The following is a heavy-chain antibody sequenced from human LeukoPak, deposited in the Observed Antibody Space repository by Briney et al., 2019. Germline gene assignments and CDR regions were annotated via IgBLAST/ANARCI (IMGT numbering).Heavy chain of an antibody. Sequence: PSETLSLTCTVSGGSISSYYWSWIRQPPGKGLEWIGYIYYSGSTNYNPSLKSRVTISVDTSKNQFSLKLSSVTAADTAVYYCARRYFYYDSSGYYYEAFDIWGQGTMVTVSS. D-gene: IGHD3-22*01. J-gene: IGHJ3*02. CDR1: GGSISSYY. V-gene: IGHV4-59*01. CDR3: ARRYFYYDSSGYYYEAFDI. CDR2: IYYSGST.